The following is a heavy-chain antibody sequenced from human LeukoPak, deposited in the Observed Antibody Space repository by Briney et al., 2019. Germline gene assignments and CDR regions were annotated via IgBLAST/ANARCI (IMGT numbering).Heavy chain of an antibody. V-gene: IGHV4-38-2*02. Sequence: SETLSLTCTVSGYSINTGSFWGWIRQPPGKGLEWIGSIYYSGSTYYNPSLKSRVTISVDTSKNQFSLKLSSVTAADTAVYYCASTVSISGYYSYYFDYWGQGTLVTVSS. D-gene: IGHD3-22*01. CDR2: IYYSGST. J-gene: IGHJ4*02. CDR1: GYSINTGSF. CDR3: ASTVSISGYYSYYFDY.